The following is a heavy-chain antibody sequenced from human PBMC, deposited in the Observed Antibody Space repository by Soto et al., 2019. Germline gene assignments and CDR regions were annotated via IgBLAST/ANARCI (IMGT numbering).Heavy chain of an antibody. V-gene: IGHV1-58*01. D-gene: IGHD4-17*01. CDR1: GFTFTSSA. Sequence: SVKVSCKASGFTFTSSAVQWVRQARGQRLEWIGWIVVGSGDTNYAQKFQERVTITRDMSTSTAYMELRSLRSEDTAVYYCAARLESYGDPFDLLSFDRWGPGTLVTVSS. CDR3: AARLESYGDPFDLLSFDR. J-gene: IGHJ4*02. CDR2: IVVGSGDT.